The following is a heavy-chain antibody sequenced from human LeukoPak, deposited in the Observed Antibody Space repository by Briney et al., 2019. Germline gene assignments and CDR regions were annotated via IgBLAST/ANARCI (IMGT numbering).Heavy chain of an antibody. CDR2: ISGSGVYT. Sequence: PGGSLRLSCAASKFIFSKYAMSWVRQAPGKGLEWVSGISGSGVYTHYANSVKGRFTVSRDNSESTLYLQINSLRAEDTAVYYCAKPDGLESGTSNYAFHLWGQGTMVTVSS. CDR3: AKPDGLESGTSNYAFHL. J-gene: IGHJ3*01. D-gene: IGHD1-26*01. V-gene: IGHV3-23*01. CDR1: KFIFSKYA.